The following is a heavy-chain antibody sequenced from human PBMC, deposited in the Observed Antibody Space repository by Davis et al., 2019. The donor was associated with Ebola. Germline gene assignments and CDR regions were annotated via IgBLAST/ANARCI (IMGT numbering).Heavy chain of an antibody. V-gene: IGHV4-59*12. D-gene: IGHD4-17*01. Sequence: PSETLSPTCTVPGGSISSYYWSWIRQPPGKGLEWIGYIYYSGSTNYTPSLKSRVTISVDTSKNQFSLKLSSVTAADTAVYYCAREYGDQPGYWFDPWGQGTLVTVSS. CDR3: AREYGDQPGYWFDP. CDR1: GGSISSYY. CDR2: IYYSGST. J-gene: IGHJ5*02.